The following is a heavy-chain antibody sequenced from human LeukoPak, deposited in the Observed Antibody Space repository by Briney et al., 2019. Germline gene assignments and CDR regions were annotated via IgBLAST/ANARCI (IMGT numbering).Heavy chain of an antibody. J-gene: IGHJ4*02. Sequence: GGSLRLSCAASGFTFSTYAMNWVRQAPGEGLEWVSAISGGGGSTYYADSVKGRFTISSDNSKNTLYLQMNSLRAEDTAVYYCAKGGRASGSYYYFDYWGQGTLVTVSS. CDR1: GFTFSTYA. CDR3: AKGGRASGSYYYFDY. CDR2: ISGGGGST. D-gene: IGHD1-26*01. V-gene: IGHV3-23*01.